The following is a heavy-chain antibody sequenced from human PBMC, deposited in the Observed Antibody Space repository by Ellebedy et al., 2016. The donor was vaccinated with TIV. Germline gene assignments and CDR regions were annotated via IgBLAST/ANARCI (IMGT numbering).Heavy chain of an antibody. CDR1: GGSFSGYY. D-gene: IGHD1-26*01. J-gene: IGHJ4*02. V-gene: IGHV4-34*01. CDR2: INHSGST. Sequence: MPSETLSLTCAVYGGSFSGYYWSWIRQPPGKGLEWIGEINHSGSTNYNPSLKSRVTISVDTSKNQFSLKLSSVTAADTAVYYCARYKWELSYWGQGTLVTVSS. CDR3: ARYKWELSY.